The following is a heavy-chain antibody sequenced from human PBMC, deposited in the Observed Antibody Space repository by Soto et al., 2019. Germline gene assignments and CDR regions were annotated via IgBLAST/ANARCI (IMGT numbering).Heavy chain of an antibody. Sequence: SVKVSCLAFVGSYSRYAISRLRQAPGQGLEWMGGIIPIFGTANYSQKFQGRVTITADESTSTAYMELSSLRSEDTAVYYCARDPSGWGSAIIPYYSSGTDVWGQGTTVTV. J-gene: IGHJ6*02. D-gene: IGHD2-2*01. CDR2: IIPIFGTA. CDR1: VGSYSRYA. V-gene: IGHV1-69*13. CDR3: ARDPSGWGSAIIPYYSSGTDV.